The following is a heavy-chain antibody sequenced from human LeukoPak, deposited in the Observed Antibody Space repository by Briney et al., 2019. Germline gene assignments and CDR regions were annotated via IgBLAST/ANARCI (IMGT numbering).Heavy chain of an antibody. J-gene: IGHJ3*02. D-gene: IGHD6-13*01. CDR3: ARVPGYSSSWYGSGAFDI. CDR1: GGSISSSNW. V-gene: IGHV4-4*02. CDR2: IYHSGGT. Sequence: SETLSLTCAVSGGSISSSNWWSWVRQPPGKGLEWIGEIYHSGGTNYNPSLKSRVTISVDKSKNQFSLKLSSVTAADTAVYYCARVPGYSSSWYGSGAFDIWGQGTMVTVSS.